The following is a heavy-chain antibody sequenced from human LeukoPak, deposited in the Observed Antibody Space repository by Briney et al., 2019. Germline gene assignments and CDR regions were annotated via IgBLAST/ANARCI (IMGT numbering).Heavy chain of an antibody. CDR1: GGSISSSSYY. D-gene: IGHD2-21*02. CDR3: ARDGAAYCGGDCYSVGMDV. CDR2: IYYSGST. Sequence: SETLSLTCTVSGGSISSSSYYWGCIRQPPGKGLEWIGSIYYSGSTYYNPSLKSRVTISVDTSKNQFSLKLSSVTAADTAVYYCARDGAAYCGGDCYSVGMDVWGQGTTVTVSS. V-gene: IGHV4-39*07. J-gene: IGHJ6*02.